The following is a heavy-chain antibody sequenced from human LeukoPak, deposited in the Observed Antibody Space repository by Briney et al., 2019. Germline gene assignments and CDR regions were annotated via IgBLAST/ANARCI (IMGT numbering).Heavy chain of an antibody. CDR3: ARERHSRMSHDALDL. Sequence: PGGSLRLSCAASGFTLSSHFMNWVRQAPGKGLEWVSSIGSTGSPISYADSLKGRFSISRDNARSLVYLQINSLRPEDTAVYYCARERHSRMSHDALDLWGRGTMVTVSS. J-gene: IGHJ3*01. CDR2: IGSTGSPI. D-gene: IGHD1-14*01. CDR1: GFTLSSHF. V-gene: IGHV3-21*06.